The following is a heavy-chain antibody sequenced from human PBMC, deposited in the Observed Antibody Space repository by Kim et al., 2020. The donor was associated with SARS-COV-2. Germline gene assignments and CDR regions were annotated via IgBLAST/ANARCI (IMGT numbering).Heavy chain of an antibody. J-gene: IGHJ5*02. CDR1: GFTFSSYS. Sequence: GGSLRLSCAASGFTFSSYSMNWVRQAPGKGMEWVSSISSSSSYIYYADSVKGRFTISRDNAKNSLYLQMNRLGAEDTAVYYCARGKAAAGTGLFEPWGQGTLDSVSS. CDR3: ARGKAAAGTGLFEP. V-gene: IGHV3-21*01. D-gene: IGHD6-13*01. CDR2: ISSSSSYI.